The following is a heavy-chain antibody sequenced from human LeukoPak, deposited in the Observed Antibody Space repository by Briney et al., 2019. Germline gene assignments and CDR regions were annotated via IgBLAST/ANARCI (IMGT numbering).Heavy chain of an antibody. Sequence: PGGSLRLSCAASGFTFSSYAMSWVRQAPGKGLEWVSAISGSGDSTYYADSVKGRFTISRDNSKNTLCLQMNSLRAEDTAVYYCAKEPGIAVAGTGYFQHWGQGTLVTVSS. CDR3: AKEPGIAVAGTGYFQH. J-gene: IGHJ1*01. V-gene: IGHV3-23*01. CDR1: GFTFSSYA. CDR2: ISGSGDST. D-gene: IGHD6-19*01.